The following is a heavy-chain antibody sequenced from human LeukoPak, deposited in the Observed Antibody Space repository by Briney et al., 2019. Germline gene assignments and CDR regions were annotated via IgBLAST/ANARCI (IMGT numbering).Heavy chain of an antibody. CDR1: GFTFSSYA. J-gene: IGHJ4*02. V-gene: IGHV3-30-3*01. Sequence: PGRSLRLSCAASGFTFSSYAMHWVRQAPGKGLEWVAVISYDGSNKYYADSVKGRFTISRDNSKNTLYLQMNSLRAEGTAVYYCAKDPRYSYGFDYWGQGTLVTVSS. CDR2: ISYDGSNK. CDR3: AKDPRYSYGFDY. D-gene: IGHD5-18*01.